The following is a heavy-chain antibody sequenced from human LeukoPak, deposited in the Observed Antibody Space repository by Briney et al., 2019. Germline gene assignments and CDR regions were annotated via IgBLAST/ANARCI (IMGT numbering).Heavy chain of an antibody. CDR1: GFTFSNYA. CDR2: ISGPGTST. D-gene: IGHD5/OR15-5a*01. Sequence: QPGGSLRLSCAASGFTFSNYAVSWVRQAPGKGLDWVSVISGPGTSTSYGNSVKGRFTISRDNSKNTVFLQMNSLRAADTAVYYCARGGWVSSDAFDVWGQGTMVTVSS. CDR3: ARGGWVSSDAFDV. J-gene: IGHJ3*01. V-gene: IGHV3-23*01.